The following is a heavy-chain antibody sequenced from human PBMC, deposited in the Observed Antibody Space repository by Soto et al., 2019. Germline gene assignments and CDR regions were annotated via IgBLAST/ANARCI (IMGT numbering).Heavy chain of an antibody. Sequence: QVQLVQSGAEVKKPGSSVKVSCKASGGTFSSYAISWVRQAPGQGLEWMGGIIPIFGTANYAQKFQGRVTITADESTSTAYMELSSLRSEERAVYYCARDRTILGYCRVGSCFGWFDPWGQGTLVTVSS. CDR3: ARDRTILGYCRVGSCFGWFDP. CDR2: IIPIFGTA. CDR1: GGTFSSYA. V-gene: IGHV1-69*01. D-gene: IGHD2-15*01. J-gene: IGHJ5*02.